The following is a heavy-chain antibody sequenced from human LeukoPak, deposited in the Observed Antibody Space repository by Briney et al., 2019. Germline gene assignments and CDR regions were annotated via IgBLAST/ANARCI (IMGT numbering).Heavy chain of an antibody. CDR2: ISSSGSTI. CDR1: GFTFSSYE. J-gene: IGHJ4*02. V-gene: IGHV3-48*03. D-gene: IGHD3-22*01. Sequence: GGSLRLSCAASGFTFSSYEMNWVRQAPGKGLEWVSYISSSGSTIYYADSVKGRFTISRDYAKNSLYLQMNSLRAEDTAVYYCVRGLVVITKRAGEDYFDYWGQGTLVTVSS. CDR3: VRGLVVITKRAGEDYFDY.